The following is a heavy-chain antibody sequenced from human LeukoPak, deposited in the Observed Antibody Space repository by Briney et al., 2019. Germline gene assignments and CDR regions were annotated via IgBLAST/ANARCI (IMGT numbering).Heavy chain of an antibody. V-gene: IGHV3-74*01. CDR2: IGGDGSIT. J-gene: IGHJ5*02. CDR1: GFTFSDYW. Sequence: GGSLRLSCAVSGFTFSDYWMHWVRQAPGKGLVWVSRIGGDGSITTYADSVKGRFTISRDNAKNTLYLQMNSLRAEDTAVFYCARGPGYRGGSDLWGQGTLVTVSS. CDR3: ARGPGYRGGSDL. D-gene: IGHD6-19*01.